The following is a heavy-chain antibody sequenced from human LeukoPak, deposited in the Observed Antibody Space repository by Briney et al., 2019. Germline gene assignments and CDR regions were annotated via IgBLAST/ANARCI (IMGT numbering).Heavy chain of an antibody. CDR1: GFTFSSYG. CDR3: AKMEGPYYDFWSGQRMNAFDI. CDR2: IWYDGSNK. J-gene: IGHJ3*02. D-gene: IGHD3-3*01. V-gene: IGHV3-33*06. Sequence: GGSLRLSCAASGFTFSSYGMHWVRQASGKGLEWVAVIWYDGSNKYYADSVKGRFTISRDNSKNTLYLQMNSLRAEDTAVYYYAKMEGPYYDFWSGQRMNAFDIWGQGTMVTVSS.